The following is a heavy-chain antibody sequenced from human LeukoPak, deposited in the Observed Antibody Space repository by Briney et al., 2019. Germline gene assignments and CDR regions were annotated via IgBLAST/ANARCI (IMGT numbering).Heavy chain of an antibody. J-gene: IGHJ4*02. CDR2: ISHDGSNK. CDR3: ARDYGDYYFDY. Sequence: GRSLRLSCAASGFTFSSYAMHWVRQAPGKRLEWVAVISHDGSNKYYADSVKGRFTISRDNSKNTLYLQMNSLRAEDTAVYYCARDYGDYYFDYWGQGTLVTVSS. D-gene: IGHD4-17*01. V-gene: IGHV3-30*04. CDR1: GFTFSSYA.